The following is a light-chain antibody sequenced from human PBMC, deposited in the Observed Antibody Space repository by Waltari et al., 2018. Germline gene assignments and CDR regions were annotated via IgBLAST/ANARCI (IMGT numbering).Light chain of an antibody. CDR1: QDIGTW. CDR2: KAS. V-gene: IGKV1-5*03. J-gene: IGKJ1*01. Sequence: DIQLTQSPSSLSASVGDRVTITCRASQDIGTWLAWYQQKPGKAPKLLLYKASRLQSGVPSRFSGRGSGTEFTLTISSLQPEDFATFYCQQFDTYPWTFDQGTKVDIK. CDR3: QQFDTYPWT.